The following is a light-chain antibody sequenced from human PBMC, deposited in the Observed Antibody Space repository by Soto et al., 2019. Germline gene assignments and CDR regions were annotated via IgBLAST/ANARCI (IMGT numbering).Light chain of an antibody. V-gene: IGKV3-11*01. Sequence: EIVLTQFPATLSLSPGDRATLSCRASQSVSSYLAWYQQKRGQPPRLLIYDSSNRATGIPARFSGSGSGTDFSLIISSLEPEDFAVYYCQQRSVWPLTFGGGTKVETK. CDR2: DSS. CDR1: QSVSSY. J-gene: IGKJ4*01. CDR3: QQRSVWPLT.